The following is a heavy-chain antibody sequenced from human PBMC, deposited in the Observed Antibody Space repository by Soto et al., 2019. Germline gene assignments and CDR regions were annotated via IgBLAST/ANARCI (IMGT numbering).Heavy chain of an antibody. V-gene: IGHV4-34*01. Sequence: SETLSLTCAVYGGSFSGYYWSWIRQPPGKGLEWIGEINHSGSTNYNPSLKSRVTISVDTSKNQFSLKLSSVTAADTAVYYCARGTGGTRTYYDFWSGYYLNWFDPWGQGTLVTVSS. CDR1: GGSFSGYY. D-gene: IGHD3-3*01. CDR2: INHSGST. CDR3: ARGTGGTRTYYDFWSGYYLNWFDP. J-gene: IGHJ5*02.